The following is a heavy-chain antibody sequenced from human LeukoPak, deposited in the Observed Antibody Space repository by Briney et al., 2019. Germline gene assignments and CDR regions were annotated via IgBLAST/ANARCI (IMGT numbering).Heavy chain of an antibody. J-gene: IGHJ4*02. D-gene: IGHD3-16*02. V-gene: IGHV1-2*02. CDR1: GYTFTSYD. CDR3: ARDSQGLSPGGYFDY. Sequence: ASVKVSCKASGYTFTSYDINWVRQATGQGLEWMGWINPNSGGTNYAQKFQGRVTMTRDTSISTAYMELSRLRSDDTAVYYCARDSQGLSPGGYFDYWGQGTLVTVSS. CDR2: INPNSGGT.